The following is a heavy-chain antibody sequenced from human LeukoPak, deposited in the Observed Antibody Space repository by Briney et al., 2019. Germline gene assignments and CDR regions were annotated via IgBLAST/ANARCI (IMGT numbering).Heavy chain of an antibody. J-gene: IGHJ3*02. CDR2: DHYSGNT. Sequence: SERLSLTCIVSGTSLPSYYWNWLRPAPQPGAAWMRYDHYSGNTKYNPPLKSRVTISVDTSKNQFSLRLSSVTAADTAVYYCARPLWFGARGAFDIWGQGTMVTVSS. CDR3: ARPLWFGARGAFDI. D-gene: IGHD3-10*01. V-gene: IGHV4-59*12. CDR1: GTSLPSYY.